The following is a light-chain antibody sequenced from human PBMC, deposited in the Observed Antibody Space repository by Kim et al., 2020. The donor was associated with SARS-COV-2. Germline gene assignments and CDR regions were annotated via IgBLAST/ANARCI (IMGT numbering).Light chain of an antibody. CDR1: QSISTY. CDR3: QHRSNWPRT. Sequence: EIVLTQSPATLSLSPGERATLSCRASQSISTYLGWYQQKPGQAPRLLIYDASNRATGIPARFSGTGSATDFTLSISSLEPEDFAVYYCQHRSNWPRTFGQGTKLEI. J-gene: IGKJ2*01. CDR2: DAS. V-gene: IGKV3-11*01.